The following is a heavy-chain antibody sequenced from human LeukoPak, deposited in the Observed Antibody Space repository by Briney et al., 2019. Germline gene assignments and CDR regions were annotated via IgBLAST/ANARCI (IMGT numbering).Heavy chain of an antibody. V-gene: IGHV3-30-3*01. D-gene: IGHD6-13*01. Sequence: GGSLRLSCAASGFTFSSYAMHWVRQAPGKGLEWVAVISYDGSNKYYADSVKGRFTISRDNSKNTLYLQMNSLRAEDTAVYYCARDSEGSSWYERYYYYYYGMDVWGQGTTVTVSS. J-gene: IGHJ6*02. CDR1: GFTFSSYA. CDR2: ISYDGSNK. CDR3: ARDSEGSSWYERYYYYYYGMDV.